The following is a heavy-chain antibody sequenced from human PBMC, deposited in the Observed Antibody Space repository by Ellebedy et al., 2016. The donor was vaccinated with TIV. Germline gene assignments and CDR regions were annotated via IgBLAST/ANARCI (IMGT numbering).Heavy chain of an antibody. CDR3: ARRGSYGDYAVQVNSWFDT. CDR1: GFSFRSYW. D-gene: IGHD4-17*01. Sequence: PGGSLRLSCAASGFSFRSYWMTWVRQAPGKGLEWVANIYQDGSDQYYVDSVKGRFTISRDNANKSLFLRMNSLRVEDTDVYYCARRGSYGDYAVQVNSWFDTWGQGTLVTVSS. J-gene: IGHJ5*02. CDR2: IYQDGSDQ. V-gene: IGHV3-7*01.